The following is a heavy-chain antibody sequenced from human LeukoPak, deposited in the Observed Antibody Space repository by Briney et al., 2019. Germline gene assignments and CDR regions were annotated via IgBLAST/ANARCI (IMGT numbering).Heavy chain of an antibody. CDR2: IKSKTDGGTT. Sequence: GGSLRLSCAASGFTFSNAWMSWVRQAPGKGLEWVGRIKSKTDGGTTDYAAPVKGRFTISRDDSKNTLYLQMNSLKTEDTAVYYCTTDQIPYYDILTGYYTRLDDAFDIWGQGTMVTVSS. J-gene: IGHJ3*02. V-gene: IGHV3-15*01. CDR3: TTDQIPYYDILTGYYTRLDDAFDI. D-gene: IGHD3-9*01. CDR1: GFTFSNAW.